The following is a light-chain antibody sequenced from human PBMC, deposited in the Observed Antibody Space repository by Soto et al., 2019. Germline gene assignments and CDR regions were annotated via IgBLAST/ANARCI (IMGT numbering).Light chain of an antibody. J-gene: IGLJ2*01. CDR2: DVS. CDR1: SSDVGTYDY. V-gene: IGLV2-11*01. Sequence: QSALTQPRSVSGSPEQSVTISCTGTSSDVGTYDYVSWYQQHPGKAPKLIIYDVSERPSGVPDRFSGSKSGNTASLTISGLQAEDGADYYCCAYAGSYTLLFGGGTKLTVL. CDR3: CAYAGSYTLL.